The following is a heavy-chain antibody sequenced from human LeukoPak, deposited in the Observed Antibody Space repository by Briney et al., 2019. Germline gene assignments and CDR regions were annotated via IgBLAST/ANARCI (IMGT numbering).Heavy chain of an antibody. J-gene: IGHJ5*02. V-gene: IGHV4-39*07. CDR3: ARAVSPSPPYLNWFDP. D-gene: IGHD2-2*01. CDR2: IYYSGST. Sequence: SETLSLTCTVSGGSISSSSYYWGWIRQPPRKGLEWIGSIYYSGSTYYNPSLKSRVTISVDTSKNQFSLKLSSVTAADTAVYYCARAVSPSPPYLNWFDPWGQGTLVTVSS. CDR1: GGSISSSSYY.